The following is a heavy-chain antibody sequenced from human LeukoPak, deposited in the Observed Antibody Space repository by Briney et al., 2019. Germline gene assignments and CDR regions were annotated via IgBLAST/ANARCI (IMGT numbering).Heavy chain of an antibody. CDR1: GGTFSSYA. V-gene: IGHV1-69*13. CDR3: ARDFVGSLGLSGFDY. CDR2: IIPIFGTA. J-gene: IGHJ4*02. Sequence: ASVKVSCKASGGTFSSYAISWVRQAPGQGLKWMGGIIPIFGTANYAQKFQGRVTITADESTSTAYMELSSLRSEDTAVYYCARDFVGSLGLSGFDYWGQGTLVTVSS. D-gene: IGHD1-26*01.